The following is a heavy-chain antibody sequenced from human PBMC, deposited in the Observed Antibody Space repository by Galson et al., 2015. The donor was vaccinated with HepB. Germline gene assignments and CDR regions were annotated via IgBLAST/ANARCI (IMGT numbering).Heavy chain of an antibody. CDR2: FDPEGGET. CDR3: ARVDASIFGVALDY. Sequence: SVKVSCKVSGHPLTGLTMHWVRQAPGKGLEWMGGFDPEGGETVYAQTFQGRVTMTEDTSTDTAYMELSSLRFDDTAVYYCARVDASIFGVALDYWGQGTLVTVSS. CDR1: GHPLTGLT. D-gene: IGHD3-3*01. V-gene: IGHV1-24*01. J-gene: IGHJ4*02.